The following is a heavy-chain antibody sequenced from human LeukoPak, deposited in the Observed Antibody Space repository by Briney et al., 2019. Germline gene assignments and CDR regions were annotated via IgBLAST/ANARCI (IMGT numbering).Heavy chain of an antibody. J-gene: IGHJ4*02. CDR1: GFTFRNHW. D-gene: IGHD3-9*01. CDR2: IRPDGSVD. V-gene: IGHV3-7*03. CDR3: AKAYDILTGYLDY. Sequence: PGGSLKLSCAASGFTFRNHWMSWVRQAPGKGLEWVASIRPDGSVDYYMDSVKGRFTISRDNSKNTLYLQMNSLRAEDTAVYYCAKAYDILTGYLDYWGQGTLVTVSS.